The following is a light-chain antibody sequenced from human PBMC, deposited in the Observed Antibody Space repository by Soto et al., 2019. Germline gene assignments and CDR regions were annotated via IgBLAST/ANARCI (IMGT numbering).Light chain of an antibody. V-gene: IGLV2-14*03. CDR3: SSSTSSSTYV. Sequence: QSALTQPASVSGSPGQSITISCTGTSSDVGGYNSVSWYQQHPDKAPKLLIYSVSYRTSAVSDRFSGSKSDKTASLTISGLRTEDEAEYYCSSSTSSSTYVFGTGTKLTVL. J-gene: IGLJ1*01. CDR1: SSDVGGYNS. CDR2: SVS.